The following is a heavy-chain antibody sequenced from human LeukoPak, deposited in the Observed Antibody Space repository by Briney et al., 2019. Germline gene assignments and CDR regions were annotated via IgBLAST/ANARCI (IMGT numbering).Heavy chain of an antibody. J-gene: IGHJ4*02. Sequence: SETLSLTCTVPGGSISSYYWSWIRQPPGKGLEWIGYIYYSGSTDYNPSLKSRVTMSVDTSKNQFSLKLSSVTAADTAVYYCATYSGGHIDYWGQGSLVTVSS. CDR1: GGSISSYY. V-gene: IGHV4-59*01. D-gene: IGHD5-12*01. CDR2: IYYSGST. CDR3: ATYSGGHIDY.